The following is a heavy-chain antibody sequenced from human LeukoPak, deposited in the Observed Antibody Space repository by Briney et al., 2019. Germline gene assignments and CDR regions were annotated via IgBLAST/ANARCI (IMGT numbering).Heavy chain of an antibody. J-gene: IGHJ4*02. D-gene: IGHD6-13*01. Sequence: SVKVSCKASGGTFSSYAISWVRQDPGQGLEWMGGIIPIFGTANYAQKFQGRVTITADESTSTAYMELSSLRSEDTAVYYCARLLNSIAAAGKSDYWGQGTLVTVSS. V-gene: IGHV1-69*01. CDR2: IIPIFGTA. CDR3: ARLLNSIAAAGKSDY. CDR1: GGTFSSYA.